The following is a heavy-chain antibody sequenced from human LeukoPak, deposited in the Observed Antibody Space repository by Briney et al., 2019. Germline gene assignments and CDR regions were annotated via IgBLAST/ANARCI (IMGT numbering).Heavy chain of an antibody. J-gene: IGHJ4*02. V-gene: IGHV4-34*01. Sequence: PSETLSLTCAVYGGSFSGYYWSWIRQPPGKGLEWIGEINHSGSTNYNPSLKSRVTISVDTSKNQFSLKLSSVTAADTAVYYCARDMGPIAAAGTPPFDYWGQGTLVTVSS. CDR2: INHSGST. D-gene: IGHD6-13*01. CDR1: GGSFSGYY. CDR3: ARDMGPIAAAGTPPFDY.